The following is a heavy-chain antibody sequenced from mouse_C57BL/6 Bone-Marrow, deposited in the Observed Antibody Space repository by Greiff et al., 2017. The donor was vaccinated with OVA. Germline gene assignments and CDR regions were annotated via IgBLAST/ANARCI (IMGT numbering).Heavy chain of an antibody. Sequence: DVMLVESGGGLVKPGGSLKLSCAASGFTFSDYGMHWVRQAPEKGLEWVAYISSGGSTIYYADTVKGRFTISRDNAKNTLFLQMTSLRSEDTAMYYCARINYWYFDVWGTGTTVTVSS. CDR2: ISSGGSTI. CDR3: ARINYWYFDV. V-gene: IGHV5-17*01. J-gene: IGHJ1*03. CDR1: GFTFSDYG.